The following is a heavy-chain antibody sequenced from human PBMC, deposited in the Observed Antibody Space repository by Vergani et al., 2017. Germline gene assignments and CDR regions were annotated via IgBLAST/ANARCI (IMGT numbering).Heavy chain of an antibody. Sequence: EVQLLESGGGLVQPGGSLRLTCAASEFTFSNYAMNWVRQAPGKGLEWVSGISGSGGSAYYTDSVKGRFTISRDNSKNMLFLQMNNLGTEDTAIYYGAKQYYVSSNYRFDYWGEETLVTIAS. CDR1: EFTFSNYA. J-gene: IGHJ4*02. V-gene: IGHV3-23*01. CDR3: AKQYYVSSNYRFDY. D-gene: IGHD4-11*01. CDR2: ISGSGGSA.